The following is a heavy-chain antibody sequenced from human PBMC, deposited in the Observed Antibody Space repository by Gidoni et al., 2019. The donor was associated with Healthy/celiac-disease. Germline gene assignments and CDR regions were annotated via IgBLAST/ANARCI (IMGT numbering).Heavy chain of an antibody. CDR1: GFTFSSYG. D-gene: IGHD4-17*01. CDR2: ISYDGSNK. V-gene: IGHV3-30*18. CDR3: ANTFLDDLPQGDYGDYPAAFDI. J-gene: IGHJ3*02. Sequence: QVQLVESGGGVVQPGRSLRLSCAASGFTFSSYGMHWVRQAPGKGLEWVAVISYDGSNKYYADSVKGRFTISRDNSKNTLYLQMNSLRAEDTAVYYCANTFLDDLPQGDYGDYPAAFDIWGQGTMVTVSS.